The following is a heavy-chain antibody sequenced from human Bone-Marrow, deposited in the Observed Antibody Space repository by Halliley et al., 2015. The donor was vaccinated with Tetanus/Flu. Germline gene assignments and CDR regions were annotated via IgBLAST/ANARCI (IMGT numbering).Heavy chain of an antibody. Sequence: CAVSGFTFSSYWMSWVRQVPGRGLEWVANIKPDGSEKYYVDSVKGRFTISRDNAENSLYLQMNSLRAEDTAVYYCARPVIAATGQKAYWGQEALGSASS. J-gene: IGHJ4*02. V-gene: IGHV3-7*01. CDR1: GFTFSSYW. CDR2: IKPDGSEK. D-gene: IGHD5-12*01. CDR3: ARPVIAATGQKAY.